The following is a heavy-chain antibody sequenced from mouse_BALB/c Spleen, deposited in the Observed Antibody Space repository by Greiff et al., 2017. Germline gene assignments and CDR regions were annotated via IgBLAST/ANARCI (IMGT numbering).Heavy chain of an antibody. CDR2: IDPANGNT. D-gene: IGHD2-4*01. J-gene: IGHJ2*01. Sequence: VQLKESGAELVKPGASVKLSCTASGFNIKDTYMHWVKQRPEQGLEWIGRIDPANGNTKYDPKFHGKATITADTSSNTAYLQLSSLTSEDTAVYYCARGLRLFDYWGQGTTLTVSS. V-gene: IGHV14-3*02. CDR1: GFNIKDTY. CDR3: ARGLRLFDY.